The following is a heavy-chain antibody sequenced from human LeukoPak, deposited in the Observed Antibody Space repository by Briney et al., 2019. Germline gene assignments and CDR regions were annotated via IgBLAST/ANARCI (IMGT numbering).Heavy chain of an antibody. CDR3: ARGGLRGAFDI. V-gene: IGHV1-69*05. CDR1: GGTFSSYA. J-gene: IGHJ3*02. Sequence: SVKVSCKASGGTFSSYAISWVRQAPGQGLEWMGGIIPIFGTASYAQKFQGRVTMTRDTSTSTVYMELSSLRSEDTAVYYCARGGLRGAFDIWGQGTMVTVSS. D-gene: IGHD3/OR15-3a*01. CDR2: IIPIFGTA.